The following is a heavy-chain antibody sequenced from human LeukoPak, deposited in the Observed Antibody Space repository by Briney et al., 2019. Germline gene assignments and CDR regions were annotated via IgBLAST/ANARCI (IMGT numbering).Heavy chain of an antibody. CDR2: ISSNGGNT. CDR1: GFTFSRYA. CDR3: VKDGSGGYYTYYFDY. D-gene: IGHD3-10*01. V-gene: IGHV3-64D*06. J-gene: IGHJ4*02. Sequence: GGSLRLSCSASGFTFSRYAMHWVRQAPGKGLEYVSAISSNGGNTYYADSVKGRFTISRDNSKNTLYLQMSSLRSEDTAVYYCVKDGSGGYYTYYFDYWGQGTLVTVSS.